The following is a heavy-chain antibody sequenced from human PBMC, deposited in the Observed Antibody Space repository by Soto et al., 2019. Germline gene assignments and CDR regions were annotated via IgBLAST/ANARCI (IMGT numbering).Heavy chain of an antibody. J-gene: IGHJ4*02. CDR1: GFTFSDYY. CDR2: ISGSSSYT. CDR3: VRIGWFGDLLSNYDY. D-gene: IGHD3-10*01. Sequence: QVQLVESGGGLVKPGGSLRLSCAVSGFTFSDYYMNWIRQAPGKGLEWVSYISGSSSYTNYADSVKGRFIITRDNAKHPLYLQMDSRRDEDTAVYYWVRIGWFGDLLSNYDYWGQGTLVTVSS. V-gene: IGHV3-11*05.